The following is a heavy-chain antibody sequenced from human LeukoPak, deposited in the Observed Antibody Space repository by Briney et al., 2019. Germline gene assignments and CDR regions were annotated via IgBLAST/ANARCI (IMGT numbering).Heavy chain of an antibody. V-gene: IGHV3-20*04. Sequence: GGSLRLSCAASGFTFGDYGMSWVRQAPGKGLEWVSGINWSGGSTGYADSVKGRFTISRDNAKNSLYLQMNSLRAEDTALYYCAREVTGERIFDYWGQGTLVTVSS. D-gene: IGHD1-1*01. CDR3: AREVTGERIFDY. J-gene: IGHJ4*02. CDR1: GFTFGDYG. CDR2: INWSGGST.